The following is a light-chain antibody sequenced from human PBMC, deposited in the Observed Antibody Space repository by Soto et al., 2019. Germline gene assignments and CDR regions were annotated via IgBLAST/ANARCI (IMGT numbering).Light chain of an antibody. J-gene: IGLJ2*01. V-gene: IGLV2-14*03. CDR2: DVN. CDR1: PSDIGAYNF. Sequence: QSALTQPASVSGSPGQSITISGTETPSDIGAYNFVSWYQQHPGEVPKLMLYDVNVRPSGVSNRFSGSKSGNTASLTISGLQAEDEADYYCTSWTTSTTMIFGGGTQLTV. CDR3: TSWTTSTTMI.